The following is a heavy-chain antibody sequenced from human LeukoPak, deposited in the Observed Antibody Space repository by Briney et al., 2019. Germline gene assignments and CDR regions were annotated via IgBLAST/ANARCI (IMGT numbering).Heavy chain of an antibody. V-gene: IGHV6-1*01. Sequence: SQTLSLTCAISGDSVSSNSAAWNWIRHSPSRGLEWLGRTYYRSKWYNDYAVSVKSRITINPDTSKNQFSLQLNSVTPEDTAVYYCARATYTMTKGFDYWGQGTLVTVSS. CDR2: TYYRSKWYN. CDR3: ARATYTMTKGFDY. CDR1: GDSVSSNSAA. D-gene: IGHD3-22*01. J-gene: IGHJ4*02.